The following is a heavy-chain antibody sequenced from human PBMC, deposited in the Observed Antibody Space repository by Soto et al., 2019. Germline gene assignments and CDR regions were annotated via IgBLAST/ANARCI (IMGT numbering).Heavy chain of an antibody. Sequence: QVQLVQSGAEVKKPGSSVKVSYKASGGTFSSYAISWVRQAPGQGLEWMGGIIPIFGTANYAQKFQGRVTITADKSTSTAYMELSSLRSEDTAVYYCAREVAAAGAAYYYGMDVWGQGTTVTVSS. CDR1: GGTFSSYA. D-gene: IGHD6-13*01. CDR3: AREVAAAGAAYYYGMDV. J-gene: IGHJ6*02. V-gene: IGHV1-69*06. CDR2: IIPIFGTA.